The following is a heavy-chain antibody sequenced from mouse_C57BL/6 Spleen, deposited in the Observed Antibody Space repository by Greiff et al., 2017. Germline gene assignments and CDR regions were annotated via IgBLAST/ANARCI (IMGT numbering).Heavy chain of an antibody. Sequence: QVHVKQPGAELVMPGASVKLSCKASGYTFTSYWMHWVKQRPGQGLEWIGEIDPSDSYTNYNQKFKGKSTLTVDKSSSTAYMQLSSLTSEDSAVYYCARGDGYSGFAYWGQGTLVTVSA. CDR3: ARGDGYSGFAY. J-gene: IGHJ3*01. CDR1: GYTFTSYW. CDR2: IDPSDSYT. V-gene: IGHV1-69*01. D-gene: IGHD2-3*01.